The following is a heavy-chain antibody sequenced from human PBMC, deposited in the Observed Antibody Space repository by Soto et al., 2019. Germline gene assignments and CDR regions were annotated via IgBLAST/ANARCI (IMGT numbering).Heavy chain of an antibody. Sequence: QVQLVQSGAEVKKPGASVKVSCEASGFTFTSYSMHWVRQAPGQGLEWMGVINLSGGNTNFAQKFQGRVTMTRDTSTSTVYIELSSLGSEDTGMYYCARTLASAGTDFWGQGTLVTVSS. CDR2: INLSGGNT. V-gene: IGHV1-46*01. CDR1: GFTFTSYS. D-gene: IGHD6-13*01. J-gene: IGHJ4*02. CDR3: ARTLASAGTDF.